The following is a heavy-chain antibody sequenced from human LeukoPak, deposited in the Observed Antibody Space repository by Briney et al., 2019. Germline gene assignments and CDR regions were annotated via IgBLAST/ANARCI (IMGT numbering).Heavy chain of an antibody. V-gene: IGHV1-2*02. CDR1: GYTFTGYY. Sequence: ASVKVSCKDSGYTFTGYYMHWVRQAPGQGLEWMGWINPNSGGTNYAQKFQGRVTMTRDTSISTAYMELSRLRSDDTAVYYCARPSKKYSNEANWFDPWGQGTLVTVSS. CDR3: ARPSKKYSNEANWFDP. CDR2: INPNSGGT. J-gene: IGHJ5*02. D-gene: IGHD4-11*01.